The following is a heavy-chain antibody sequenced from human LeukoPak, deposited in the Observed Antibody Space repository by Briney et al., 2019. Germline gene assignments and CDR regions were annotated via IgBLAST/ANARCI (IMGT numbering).Heavy chain of an antibody. CDR1: GDSMYNYY. Sequence: SEALSLTCSVSGDSMYNYYWCWIRQPPGKGLEWIGYMHYSGSTKYSPSLKSRATIFIDTSKNQFSLKLTSVTAADTAVYYCARGYGSGSWHVDNWFDPWGQGILVTVSS. J-gene: IGHJ5*02. CDR3: ARGYGSGSWHVDNWFDP. V-gene: IGHV4-59*01. CDR2: MHYSGST. D-gene: IGHD3-10*01.